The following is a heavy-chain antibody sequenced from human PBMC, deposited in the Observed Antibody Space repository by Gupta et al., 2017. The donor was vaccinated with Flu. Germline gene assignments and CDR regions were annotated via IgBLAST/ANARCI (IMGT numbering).Heavy chain of an antibody. V-gene: IGHV4-61*02. D-gene: IGHD2-15*01. J-gene: IGHJ6*02. CDR1: GGSIRTGSYY. Sequence: QVQLQESGPGLVKPSQTLSLTCTVSGGSIRTGSYYWTWIRQPAGKGLEWIGRIHTSGSTDYHPSLQRRVTISADTSKNQFSLKLTSVTAADTAVYYCARLPRDITDFYAMDVWGQGTTVTVSS. CDR2: IHTSGST. CDR3: ARLPRDITDFYAMDV.